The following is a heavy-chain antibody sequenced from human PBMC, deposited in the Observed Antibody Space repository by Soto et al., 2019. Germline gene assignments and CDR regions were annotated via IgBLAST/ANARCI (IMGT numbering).Heavy chain of an antibody. J-gene: IGHJ2*01. Sequence: QVQLQESGPGLLEPSETLTLVCTVSGGSISSYYWSWIRQPPGKGLEWIGYIYYSGSTNYNPSLKSRVTISVDTSKNQFSLKLSSVSAADTAVYYCARKWGWYFDFWGRGTLVTVSS. V-gene: IGHV4-59*08. CDR1: GGSISSYY. D-gene: IGHD1-26*01. CDR2: IYYSGST. CDR3: ARKWGWYFDF.